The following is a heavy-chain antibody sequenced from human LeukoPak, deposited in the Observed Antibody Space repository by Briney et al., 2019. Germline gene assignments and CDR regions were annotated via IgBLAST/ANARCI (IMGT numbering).Heavy chain of an antibody. V-gene: IGHV1-46*01. CDR3: ARDLKPVGAGGIQDKVGVEDY. D-gene: IGHD1-26*01. CDR2: INPSGGST. Sequence: ASVKVSCTASGYTFTNYYIHWVRQAPGQGLEWMGIINPSGGSTSYAQNFQGRVTMTRDTSTSTVYMELSSLRSEDTAVYYCARDLKPVGAGGIQDKVGVEDYWGQGTLVTVSS. J-gene: IGHJ4*02. CDR1: GYTFTNYY.